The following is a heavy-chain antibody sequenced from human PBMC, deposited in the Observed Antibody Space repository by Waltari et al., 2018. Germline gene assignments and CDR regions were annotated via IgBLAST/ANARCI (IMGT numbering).Heavy chain of an antibody. CDR2: IYSGGST. Sequence: EVQLVESGGGLVQPGRSLRLSCTASGFTFGDYAMSWVRQAPGKGLEWVSVIYSGGSTYNASTVKGGFTNARDNSKNTLYLQMNCLRTENTAVYYCARPSGIEQLERRADYYYGMDVWGQGTTVTVSS. D-gene: IGHD1-1*01. J-gene: IGHJ6*02. CDR1: GFTFGDYA. CDR3: ARPSGIEQLERRADYYYGMDV. V-gene: IGHV3-66*02.